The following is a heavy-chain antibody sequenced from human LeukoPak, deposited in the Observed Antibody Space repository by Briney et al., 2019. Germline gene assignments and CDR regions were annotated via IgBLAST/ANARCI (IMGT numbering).Heavy chain of an antibody. CDR1: GGTFSSYA. CDR2: IIPILGIA. Sequence: SVTVSFKASGGTFSSYAISWVRQAPGQGLEWMGRIIPILGIANYAQKFQGRVTITADKSTSTAYMELSSLRSEDTAVYYCAREKAAAGAALDYWGQGTLVTVSS. J-gene: IGHJ4*02. CDR3: AREKAAAGAALDY. V-gene: IGHV1-69*04. D-gene: IGHD6-13*01.